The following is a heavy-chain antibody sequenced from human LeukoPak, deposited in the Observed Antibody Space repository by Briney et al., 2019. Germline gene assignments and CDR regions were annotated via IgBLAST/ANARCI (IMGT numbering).Heavy chain of an antibody. V-gene: IGHV4-38-2*02. CDR1: VYSLSSGYY. CDR3: ARSGYGDSIYDY. Sequence: PSETLSLTFTVSVYSLSSGYYWGWIRQPPGKGREWIGSIYHSGSTYYNPSLKSRVTISADTSKNQFSLKLSSVTAADTAVYYCARSGYGDSIYDYWGQGTLVTVSS. CDR2: IYHSGST. D-gene: IGHD4-17*01. J-gene: IGHJ4*02.